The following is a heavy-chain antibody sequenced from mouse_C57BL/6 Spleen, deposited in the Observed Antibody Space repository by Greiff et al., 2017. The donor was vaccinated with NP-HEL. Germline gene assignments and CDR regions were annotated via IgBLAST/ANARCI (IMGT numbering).Heavy chain of an antibody. V-gene: IGHV5-4*01. D-gene: IGHD1-1*02. Sequence: EVQGVESGGGLVKPGGSLKLSCAASGFTFSSYAMSWVRQTPEKRLEWVATISDGGSYTYYPDNVKGRFTISRDNAKNNLYLQMSHLKSEDTAMYYCAREWSLDFDYWGQGTTLTVSS. CDR1: GFTFSSYA. CDR2: ISDGGSYT. J-gene: IGHJ2*01. CDR3: AREWSLDFDY.